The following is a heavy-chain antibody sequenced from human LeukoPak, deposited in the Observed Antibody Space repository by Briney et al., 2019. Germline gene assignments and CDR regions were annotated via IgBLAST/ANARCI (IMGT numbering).Heavy chain of an antibody. CDR3: ARGSSGWYDPPYWYFDL. CDR2: TYYRSKWYN. V-gene: IGHV6-1*01. Sequence: SQTLSLTCAISGDSVSSNSAAWNWIRQSPSRDLEWLGRTYYRSKWYNDYAVSVKSRITINPDTSKNQFSLQLNSVTPEDTAVYYRARGSSGWYDPPYWYFDLWGRGTLVTVSS. J-gene: IGHJ2*01. D-gene: IGHD6-19*01. CDR1: GDSVSSNSAA.